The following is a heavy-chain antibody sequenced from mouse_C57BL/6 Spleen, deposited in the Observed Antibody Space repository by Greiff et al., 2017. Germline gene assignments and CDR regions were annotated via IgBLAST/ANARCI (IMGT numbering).Heavy chain of an antibody. J-gene: IGHJ4*01. V-gene: IGHV1-26*01. CDR1: GYTFTDYY. Sequence: EVQLQQSGPELVKPGASVKISCKASGYTFTDYYMNWVKQSPGKSLEWIGDINPNNGGTSYNQKFKGKATLTVDKSSSTAYMELSSLTSEDSAVYYCARSGIAQDYAMDDWGQGTSVTVSS. CDR2: INPNNGGT. D-gene: IGHD3-1*01. CDR3: ARSGIAQDYAMDD.